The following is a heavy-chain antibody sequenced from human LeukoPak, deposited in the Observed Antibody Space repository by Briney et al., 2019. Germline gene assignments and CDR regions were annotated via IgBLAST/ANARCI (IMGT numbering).Heavy chain of an antibody. J-gene: IGHJ6*03. D-gene: IGHD2-15*01. CDR1: GGSISSSSYY. Sequence: SETLSLTCTVSGGSISSSSYYWGWIRQPPGKGLEWIGSIYYSGSTYYNPSLKSRVTISVDTSKNQFSLKLSSVTAADTAVYYCAREVGYCSGGSCASRYYYYMDVWGKGTTVIVSS. CDR3: AREVGYCSGGSCASRYYYYMDV. CDR2: IYYSGST. V-gene: IGHV4-39*07.